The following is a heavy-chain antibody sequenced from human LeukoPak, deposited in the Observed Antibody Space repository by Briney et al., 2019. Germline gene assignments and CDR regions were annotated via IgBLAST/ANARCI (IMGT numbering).Heavy chain of an antibody. CDR1: GYTFTSYD. D-gene: IGHD5-18*01. V-gene: IGHV1-8*01. Sequence: ASVKVSCKASGYTFTSYDINWVRQATGQELEWMGWTNPNSGNTGYAQKFQGRVTMTRNTSISTAYMELSSLRSEDTAVYYCASGRAMAYDAFDIWGQGTMVTVSS. CDR2: TNPNSGNT. CDR3: ASGRAMAYDAFDI. J-gene: IGHJ3*02.